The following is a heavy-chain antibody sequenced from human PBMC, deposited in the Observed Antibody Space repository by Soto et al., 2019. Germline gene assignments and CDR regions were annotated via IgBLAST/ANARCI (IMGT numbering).Heavy chain of an antibody. V-gene: IGHV5-51*01. CDR3: ARLGKSRGRTPSYTKTKTSLIQHYYGMDV. Sequence: PGESLKISCKGSGYIFTSYWIGWARQMPGKGLEWMGLIYPGDSDTRYSPSFQGQVTISADKSISTAYLQWSSLEASDTAMYYCARLGKSRGRTPSYTKTKTSLIQHYYGMDVWGQGTTVTVSS. J-gene: IGHJ6*02. CDR1: GYIFTSYW. D-gene: IGHD3-16*02. CDR2: IYPGDSDT.